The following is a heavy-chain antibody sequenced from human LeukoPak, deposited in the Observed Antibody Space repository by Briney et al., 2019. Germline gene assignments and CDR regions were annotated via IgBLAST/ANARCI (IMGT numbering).Heavy chain of an antibody. J-gene: IGHJ4*02. D-gene: IGHD3-9*01. CDR3: ARRVDHFDY. CDR1: GGSISSSNYY. CDR2: IYYSGST. Sequence: SSETLSLTCTVSGGSISSSNYYWGWIRQPPGKGLEWIGSIYYSGSTHYNPSLKSRVTISVDKSKNQFSLKLSSVTAADTAVYYCARRVDHFDYWGQGTLVTVSS. V-gene: IGHV4-39*01.